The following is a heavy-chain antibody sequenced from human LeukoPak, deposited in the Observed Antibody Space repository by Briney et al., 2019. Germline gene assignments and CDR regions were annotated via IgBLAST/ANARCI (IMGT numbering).Heavy chain of an antibody. CDR1: GGSISSGGYY. Sequence: SQTLSLTCTVSGGSISSGGYYWSWIRQHPGKGLEWIGYIYYSGGTYYNPSLKSRVTISVDTSKNQFSLKLSSVTAADTAVYYCARDQDCGGDCYSLAFDIWGQGTMVTVSS. D-gene: IGHD2-21*02. CDR2: IYYSGGT. CDR3: ARDQDCGGDCYSLAFDI. J-gene: IGHJ3*02. V-gene: IGHV4-30-4*08.